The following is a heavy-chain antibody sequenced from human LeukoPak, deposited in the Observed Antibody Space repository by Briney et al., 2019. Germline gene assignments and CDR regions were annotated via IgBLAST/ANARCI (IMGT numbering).Heavy chain of an antibody. CDR2: IYYSGST. CDR3: ARGGGSYSWRFDY. Sequence: SETLSLTCTVSGGSISSSSYYWGWIRQPPGKGLEGIRSIYYSGSTYYTPSLKSRVTISVDTSQNSFSLKLSSVTAADTAVYYCARGGGSYSWRFDYWGQGTLVTVSS. V-gene: IGHV4-39*07. J-gene: IGHJ4*02. CDR1: GGSISSSSYY. D-gene: IGHD1-26*01.